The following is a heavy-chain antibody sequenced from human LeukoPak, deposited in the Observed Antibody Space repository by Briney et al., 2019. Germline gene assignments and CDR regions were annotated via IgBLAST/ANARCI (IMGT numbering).Heavy chain of an antibody. CDR1: GFSFSTYD. V-gene: IGHV3-48*01. D-gene: IGHD1-1*01. J-gene: IGHJ4*02. Sequence: PGGSLRLSCVGSGFSFSTYDMGWVRQAPGKGLEWVSYISSSGSTIYYADSVKGRFTGSRDDAKNTVYLQTNSLRAEDTAMYFCAKDATPRNSIWNHFDSWGQGTLVTVSS. CDR2: ISSSGSTI. CDR3: AKDATPRNSIWNHFDS.